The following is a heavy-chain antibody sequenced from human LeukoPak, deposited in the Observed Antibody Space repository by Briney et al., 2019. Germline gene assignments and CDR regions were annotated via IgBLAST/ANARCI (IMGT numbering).Heavy chain of an antibody. CDR3: AKGPRGVVPAAISSWFDP. CDR1: GFTFSSYA. V-gene: IGHV3-23*01. D-gene: IGHD2-2*02. Sequence: GGSLRLSCAASGFTFSSYAMSWVRQAPGKGLEWVSAISGSGGSTYYADSVKGRFTISRDNSKNTLYLQMNSLRAEDTAVYYCAKGPRGVVPAAISSWFDPRGQGTLVTVSS. CDR2: ISGSGGST. J-gene: IGHJ5*02.